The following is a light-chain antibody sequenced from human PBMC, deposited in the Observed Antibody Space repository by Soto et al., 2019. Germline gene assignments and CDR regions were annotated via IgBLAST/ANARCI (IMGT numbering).Light chain of an antibody. CDR1: NIRSKH. Sequence: SYELTQPPSVSVVPGQTARITCEGSNIRSKHVHWYQQKPGQAPVLVVYDDSDRPSRIPERFSGPNSGNPATLTISRVEGGDEADYYCQVWDSSSVVFGGGTKLTVL. J-gene: IGLJ2*01. CDR2: DDS. V-gene: IGLV3-21*02. CDR3: QVWDSSSVV.